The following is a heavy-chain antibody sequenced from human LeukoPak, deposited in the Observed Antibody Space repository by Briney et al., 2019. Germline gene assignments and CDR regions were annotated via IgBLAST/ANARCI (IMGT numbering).Heavy chain of an antibody. CDR2: FDPEDGET. CDR1: GYTLTELS. J-gene: IGHJ6*03. D-gene: IGHD6-19*01. V-gene: IGHV1-24*01. Sequence: ASVKVSCKVSGYTLTELSMHWVRQAPGKGLEWMGGFDPEDGETIYAQKFQGRVTMTEDTSTDTAYMELSSLRSEDTAVYYCARAGPGYSSGWSFYYMDVWGKGTTVTVSS. CDR3: ARAGPGYSSGWSFYYMDV.